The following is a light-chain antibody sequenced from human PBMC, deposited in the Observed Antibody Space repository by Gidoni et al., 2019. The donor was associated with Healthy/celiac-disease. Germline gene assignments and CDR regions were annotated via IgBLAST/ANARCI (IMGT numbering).Light chain of an antibody. CDR2: DAS. Sequence: EIVLTQSPGTLSLSPGERATLPCRASQSVTNHYLAWYQQKPGQAPRLVIYDASNKATGIPDRFSGSGSRPDFTLTISRLEPEDFAVYYCQQSSSSPYTFGQGSKLEIK. CDR3: QQSSSSPYT. CDR1: QSVTNHY. J-gene: IGKJ2*01. V-gene: IGKV3-20*01.